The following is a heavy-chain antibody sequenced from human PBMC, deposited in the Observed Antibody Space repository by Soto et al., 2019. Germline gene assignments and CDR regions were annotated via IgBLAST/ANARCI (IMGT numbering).Heavy chain of an antibody. J-gene: IGHJ6*02. CDR2: IKSDGSSD. CDR3: AKARLWGGDGYNSYYYNAMDV. Sequence: PGGSLRLACVASGFRFSSYAMHWVRQSPDKGLEWVAVIKSDGSSDYYRDSVKGRFAVSRDNAKNSLYLQMNSLRDEDTAVYYCAKARLWGGDGYNSYYYNAMDVWGQGTTVTVSS. V-gene: IGHV3-30*18. CDR1: GFRFSSYA. D-gene: IGHD3-16*01.